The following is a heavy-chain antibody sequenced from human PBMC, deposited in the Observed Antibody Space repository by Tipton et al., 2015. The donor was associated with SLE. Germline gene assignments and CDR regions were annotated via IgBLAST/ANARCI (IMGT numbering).Heavy chain of an antibody. CDR2: INHSGST. D-gene: IGHD2-8*02. CDR3: ARGLSSLVGLYYYYYMDV. V-gene: IGHV4-34*01. CDR1: GGSFSGYY. Sequence: TLSLTCAVYGGSFSGYYWTWIRQPPGKGLEWIGEINHSGSTTCNPSLKSRVTISMDTSKKQFSLKLSSVTAADTAVYYCARGLSSLVGLYYYYYMDVWGKGTTVTVSS. J-gene: IGHJ6*03.